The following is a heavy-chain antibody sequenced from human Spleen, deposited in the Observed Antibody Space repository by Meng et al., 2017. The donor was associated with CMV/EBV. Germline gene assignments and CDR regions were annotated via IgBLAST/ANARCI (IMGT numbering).Heavy chain of an antibody. Sequence: SVKVSCKASGGTFSSYAISWVRQAPGQGLEWMGGIIPIFGTANYAQKFQGRVTITTDESTSTAYMELRSLRSDDTAVYYCARDYYDFWSGYYIIEYAFDIWGQGTMVTVSS. V-gene: IGHV1-69*05. J-gene: IGHJ3*02. CDR2: IIPIFGTA. CDR1: GGTFSSYA. D-gene: IGHD3-3*01. CDR3: ARDYYDFWSGYYIIEYAFDI.